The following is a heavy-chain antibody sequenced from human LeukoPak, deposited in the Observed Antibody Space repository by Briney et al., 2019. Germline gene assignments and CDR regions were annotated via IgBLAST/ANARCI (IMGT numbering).Heavy chain of an antibody. CDR2: IHYSGST. J-gene: IGHJ4*02. CDR3: ARVRAVAGTPPDY. D-gene: IGHD6-19*01. CDR1: GYSISSGYY. Sequence: SETLSLTCSVSGYSISSGYYWGWIRQPPGKGLEWIGSIHYSGSTCYNPSLKSRVTISVDTSKNQFSLKMRSVTAADTAVYYCARVRAVAGTPPDYWGQGTLVTVSS. V-gene: IGHV4-38-2*02.